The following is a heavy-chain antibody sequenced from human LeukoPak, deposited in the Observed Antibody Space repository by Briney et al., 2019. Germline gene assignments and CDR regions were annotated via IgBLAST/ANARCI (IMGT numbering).Heavy chain of an antibody. J-gene: IGHJ5*02. V-gene: IGHV3-33*01. CDR3: ARYRRYDSSIYDPRLDA. Sequence: GGSLRLSCVASGFTFSSYGFHWVRPPGAKGLEWVGVIWYDGSNKYYADSVKGRFTISRDNSKNTLYLQMNSLRAEDTAVYYCARYRRYDSSIYDPRLDAWGQGTLVTVSS. CDR1: GFTFSSYG. D-gene: IGHD3-22*01. CDR2: IWYDGSNK.